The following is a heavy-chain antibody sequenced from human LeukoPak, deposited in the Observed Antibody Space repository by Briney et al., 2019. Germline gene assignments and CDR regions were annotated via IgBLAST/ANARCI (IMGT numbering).Heavy chain of an antibody. CDR2: ISGSGGST. CDR1: GFTFSSYG. CDR3: AKSPTLDYYDSSGYYDYFCY. J-gene: IGHJ4*02. D-gene: IGHD3-22*01. Sequence: GGSLRLSCAASGFTFSSYGMSWVRQAPGKGLEWVSAISGSGGSTYYADSVKGRFTISRDNSKNTLYLQMNSLRAEDTAVYYCAKSPTLDYYDSSGYYDYFCYWGQGTLVTVSS. V-gene: IGHV3-23*01.